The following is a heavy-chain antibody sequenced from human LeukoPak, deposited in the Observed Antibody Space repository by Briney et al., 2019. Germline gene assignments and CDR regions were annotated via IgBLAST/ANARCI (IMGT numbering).Heavy chain of an antibody. CDR3: ARAPGDPPNY. CDR1: GFTFSSYW. Sequence: QSGGSLRLSCAASGFTFSSYWMSWVRQAPGKGMGWVANIKQDGSEKYYVDSVKGRFTISGDNAKNSLYLQMNSLRAEDTAVYYCARAPGDPPNYWGQGTLVTVSS. CDR2: IKQDGSEK. J-gene: IGHJ4*02. V-gene: IGHV3-7*03. D-gene: IGHD4-17*01.